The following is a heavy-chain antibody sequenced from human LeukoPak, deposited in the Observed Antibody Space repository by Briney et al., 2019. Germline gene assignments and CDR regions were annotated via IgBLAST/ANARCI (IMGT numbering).Heavy chain of an antibody. CDR2: ISSSGSTI. CDR1: GFTFSSYA. J-gene: IGHJ5*02. V-gene: IGHV3-48*04. CDR3: ARSPTVTTPELWFDP. Sequence: GGSLRLSCAASGFTFSSYAMSWVRQAPGKGLEWVSYISSSGSTIHYADSVKGRFTISRDNAKNSLYLQMNSLRAEDTAVYYCARSPTVTTPELWFDPWGQGTLVTVSS. D-gene: IGHD4-11*01.